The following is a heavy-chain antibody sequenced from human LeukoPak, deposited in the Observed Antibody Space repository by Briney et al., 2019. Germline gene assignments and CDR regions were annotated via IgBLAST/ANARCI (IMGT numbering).Heavy chain of an antibody. CDR2: INASGGNT. CDR1: GYTFATYY. CDR3: ARIVDTTMIISY. Sequence: ASVKVSCKASGYTFATYYMHWVRQAPGQGLERMGMINASGGNTSYAQKFQGRVTMTRDTTTSTVYMELSSLRSDDTAVYYCARIVDTTMIISYWGQGTLVTVSS. J-gene: IGHJ4*02. D-gene: IGHD5-18*01. V-gene: IGHV1-46*03.